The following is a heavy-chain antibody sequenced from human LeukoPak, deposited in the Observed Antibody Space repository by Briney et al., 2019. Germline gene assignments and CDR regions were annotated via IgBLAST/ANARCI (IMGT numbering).Heavy chain of an antibody. Sequence: SVKVSCKASGYTFTGYYMHWVRQAPGQGLEWMGGIIPIFGTANYAQKFQGRVTITADESTSTAYMELSSLRSEDTAVYYCAQGRVGYDRYSADNWGQGTLVTVSS. J-gene: IGHJ4*02. CDR2: IIPIFGTA. CDR3: AQGRVGYDRYSADN. V-gene: IGHV1-69*13. D-gene: IGHD5-12*01. CDR1: GYTFTGYY.